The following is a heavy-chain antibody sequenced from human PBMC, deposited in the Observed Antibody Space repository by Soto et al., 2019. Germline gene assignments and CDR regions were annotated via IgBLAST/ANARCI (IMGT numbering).Heavy chain of an antibody. CDR3: QSRVQYGDYEYYFDY. CDR2: IYYSGST. J-gene: IGHJ4*02. Sequence: PSETLSLTCTVSGGSISSGGYYWSWIRQHPGKGLEWIGYIYYSGSTYYNPSLKSRVTISVDTSKNQFSLKLSSVTAADTPLYNCQSRVQYGDYEYYFDYWCQGTLVSVS. CDR1: GGSISSGGYY. D-gene: IGHD4-17*01. V-gene: IGHV4-31*03.